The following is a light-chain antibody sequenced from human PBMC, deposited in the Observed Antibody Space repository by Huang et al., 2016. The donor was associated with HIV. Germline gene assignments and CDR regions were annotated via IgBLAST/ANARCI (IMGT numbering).Light chain of an antibody. Sequence: EIVLTQSPATLYFFPGQRFSLSCRASKNINTPLALYQQRPGPPPRLRIYDASSRVPGGAARFSGSGSGTDFTLTISSLESEDFATYYCQQRVNGLTFGGGTKV. V-gene: IGKV3-11*01. CDR2: DAS. J-gene: IGKJ4*01. CDR1: KNINTP. CDR3: QQRVNGLT.